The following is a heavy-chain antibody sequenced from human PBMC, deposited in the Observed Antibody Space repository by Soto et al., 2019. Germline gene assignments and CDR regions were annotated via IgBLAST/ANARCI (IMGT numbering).Heavy chain of an antibody. V-gene: IGHV3-48*01. CDR2: ISDESRIT. Sequence: EVQFVEAGGRRVQPWEPLRLSCAASGFTFRTHGMNWVREAPGKGLECISHISDESRITYYADSVKGRFTISRDYAGNSLLVQMYNLKAELTALYCCERDLKTSVDTLKGFDSRGQGTLVTVSS. D-gene: IGHD3-9*01. CDR1: GFTFRTHG. J-gene: IGHJ4*02. CDR3: ERDLKTSVDTLKGFDS.